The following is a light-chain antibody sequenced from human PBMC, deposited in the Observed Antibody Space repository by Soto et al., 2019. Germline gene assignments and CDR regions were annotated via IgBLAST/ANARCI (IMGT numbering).Light chain of an antibody. J-gene: IGKJ4*01. Sequence: EIVLTQSPGTLSLSPGERATLSCRASQSVANNYLAWYQQKPGQAPRFLIYDASSRATGIPDRFSGSGSGTDFTLTISRLEPEDFAVYYSEQYGRTPLTFGGGTKV. V-gene: IGKV3-20*01. CDR2: DAS. CDR3: EQYGRTPLT. CDR1: QSVANNY.